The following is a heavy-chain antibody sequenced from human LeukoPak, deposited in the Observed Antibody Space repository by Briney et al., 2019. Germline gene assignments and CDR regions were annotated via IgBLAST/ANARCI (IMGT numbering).Heavy chain of an antibody. CDR3: ARHMTTVVTSLDY. J-gene: IGHJ4*02. V-gene: IGHV1-18*01. CDR1: GYDFSSYA. D-gene: IGHD4-23*01. Sequence: GASVNVSCKASGYDFSSYAISWVRQAPGQGLQWMGWISVYNGKTKYGPLQGRVTMTTDTSTATAYMELRGLRSDDTAIYYCARHMTTVVTSLDYWGQGTLVTVS. CDR2: ISVYNGKT.